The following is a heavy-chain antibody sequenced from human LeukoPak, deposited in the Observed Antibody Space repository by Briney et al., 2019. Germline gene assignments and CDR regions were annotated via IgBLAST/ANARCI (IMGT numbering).Heavy chain of an antibody. D-gene: IGHD3-10*01. CDR1: GGSISSYY. J-gene: IGHJ4*02. Sequence: SETLSLTCTVSGGSISSYYWSWIRQPPGKGLEWIGEINHSGSTNYNPSLKSRVTISVDTSKNQFSLKLSSVTAADTAVYYCAAYGSGSYYNLDYWGQGTLVTVSS. CDR3: AAYGSGSYYNLDY. CDR2: INHSGST. V-gene: IGHV4-34*01.